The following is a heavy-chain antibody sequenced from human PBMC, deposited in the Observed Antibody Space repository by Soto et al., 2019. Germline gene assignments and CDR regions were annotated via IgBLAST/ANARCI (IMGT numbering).Heavy chain of an antibody. CDR2: ISGIGHST. D-gene: IGHD5-12*01. CDR3: AKRTMATMGHFDS. CDR1: GFTFSSYA. J-gene: IGHJ4*01. Sequence: GGSLRLSCAASGFTFSSYAMSWVRQAPGKGLEWVSSISGIGHSTYYADSVKGRFTISRDNSKNTLFLQMSSLRAEDTAVYYCAKRTMATMGHFDSWGHGMLVTVS. V-gene: IGHV3-23*01.